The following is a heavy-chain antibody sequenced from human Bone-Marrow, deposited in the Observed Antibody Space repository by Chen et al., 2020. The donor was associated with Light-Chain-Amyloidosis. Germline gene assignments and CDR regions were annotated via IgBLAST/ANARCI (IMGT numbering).Heavy chain of an antibody. J-gene: IGHJ3*02. Sequence: EVQLVESGGGLVQPGGSLKLSCAASGFTFSGYWMSWVRQAPGKGLEWVANIKQSGSDKDYLESVKGRFTISRDNGKNSLYLQMNNLRAEDTAVYYCARVGDGSNRSEALEIWGQGTMVTVSS. CDR3: ARVGDGSNRSEALEI. CDR2: IKQSGSDK. D-gene: IGHD3-10*01. V-gene: IGHV3-7*01. CDR1: GFTFSGYW.